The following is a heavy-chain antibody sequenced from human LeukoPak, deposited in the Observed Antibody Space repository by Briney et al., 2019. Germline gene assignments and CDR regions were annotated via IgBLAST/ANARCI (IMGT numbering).Heavy chain of an antibody. CDR2: VNEGETT. CDR1: GGSISTYY. V-gene: IGHV4-59*08. D-gene: IGHD2-2*01. J-gene: IGHJ3*01. CDR3: ARRSHVGECTSTACPGAFGV. Sequence: SETLSLTCIVFGGSISTYYWRWIRQPPGKGLEGSGYVNEGETTKYNPSVKSRFTISVDTSKNQFSLNLNSVTAADTAVYYCARRSHVGECTSTACPGAFGVWGQGTMVTVSS.